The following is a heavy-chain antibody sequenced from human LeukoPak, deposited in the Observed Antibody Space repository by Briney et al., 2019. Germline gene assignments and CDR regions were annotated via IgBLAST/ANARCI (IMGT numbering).Heavy chain of an antibody. CDR3: AREFSSGYYYERDY. CDR2: ISSSSSYI. V-gene: IGHV3-21*04. D-gene: IGHD3-22*01. Sequence: GGSLRLSCAASGFTFSSYSMNWVRQAPGKGLEWVSSISSSSSYIYYADSVKGRFTISRDNAKNSLYLQMNSLRAEDTAVYYCAREFSSGYYYERDYWGQGTLVTVSS. J-gene: IGHJ4*02. CDR1: GFTFSSYS.